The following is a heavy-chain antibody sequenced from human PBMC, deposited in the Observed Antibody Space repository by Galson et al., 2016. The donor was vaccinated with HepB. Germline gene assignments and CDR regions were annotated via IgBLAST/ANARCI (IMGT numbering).Heavy chain of an antibody. D-gene: IGHD2-8*01. CDR1: GASISPANW. Sequence: ETLSLTCAVSGASISPANWWSWVRQPPGKGLEWIGVIYHSGSTNYSPSLQSRVTLSVDKSKDQISLTTGSVTAADTAVYYCAKGGLIWYQNCFDLWGQGTLVTVSS. CDR3: AKGGLIWYQNCFDL. V-gene: IGHV4-4*02. J-gene: IGHJ4*02. CDR2: IYHSGST.